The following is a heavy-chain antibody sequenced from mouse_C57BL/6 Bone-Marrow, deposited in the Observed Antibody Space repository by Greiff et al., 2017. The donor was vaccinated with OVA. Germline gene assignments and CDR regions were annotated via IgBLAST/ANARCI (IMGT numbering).Heavy chain of an antibody. CDR2: GGRVESYT. V-gene: IGHV1-59*01. D-gene: IGHD2-3*01. J-gene: IGHJ2*01. CDR3: AKEDGYYLDYWG. CDR1: GYTFTSYW. Sequence: QVQLQQPGAELVRPGTSVKLSCKASGYTFTSYWMHWGHERWGQGIEWWGVGGRVESYTNYNQKFKGKATLTVEPSSSTAYMQLSSLTSEDSAVYYCAKEDGYYLDYWGWGQGTTLTVSS.